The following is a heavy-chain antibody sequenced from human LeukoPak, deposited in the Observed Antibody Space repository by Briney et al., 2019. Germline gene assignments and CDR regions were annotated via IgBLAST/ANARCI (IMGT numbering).Heavy chain of an antibody. J-gene: IGHJ4*02. V-gene: IGHV1-46*01. CDR2: IHPSDGVT. CDR1: GYTFTSHC. Sequence: ASVKVSCMASGYTFTSHCIHRVRQAPGQGLEWMGLIHPSDGVTTYAQNFQGRVTVTRDTSTSTVYMELSSLRSEDTAVYYCARDNIGSSGWTGLGYWGQGTLVTVSS. D-gene: IGHD6-19*01. CDR3: ARDNIGSSGWTGLGY.